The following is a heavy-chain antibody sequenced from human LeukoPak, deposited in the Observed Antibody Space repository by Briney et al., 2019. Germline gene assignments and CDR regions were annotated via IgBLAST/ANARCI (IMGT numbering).Heavy chain of an antibody. V-gene: IGHV1-2*02. D-gene: IGHD3-16*02. CDR1: GYTFTGYY. CDR3: ARGRGMITFGGVIVPPFDY. J-gene: IGHJ4*02. Sequence: ASVKVSCTASGYTFTGYYMHWVRQAPGQGLEWMGWINPNSGGTNYTQTFQGRVTMTRDTSISTAYMELSRLRSDDTAVYYCARGRGMITFGGVIVPPFDYWGQGTLVTVSS. CDR2: INPNSGGT.